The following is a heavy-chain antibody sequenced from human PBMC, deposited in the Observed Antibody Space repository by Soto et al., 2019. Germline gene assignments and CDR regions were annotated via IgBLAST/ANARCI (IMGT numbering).Heavy chain of an antibody. Sequence: GASVKVSCKASGYTFTGYYMHWVRQAPGQGLEWMGWINPNSGGTNYAQKFQGWVTMTRDTSISTAYMELSRLRSDDTAVYYCARGLGRAGDDAFDIWGQGTMVTVSS. D-gene: IGHD7-27*01. CDR1: GYTFTGYY. CDR3: ARGLGRAGDDAFDI. V-gene: IGHV1-2*04. J-gene: IGHJ3*02. CDR2: INPNSGGT.